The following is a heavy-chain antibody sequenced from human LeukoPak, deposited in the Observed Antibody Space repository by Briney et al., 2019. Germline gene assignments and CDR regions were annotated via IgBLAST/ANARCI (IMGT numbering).Heavy chain of an antibody. CDR3: ARGEWSSSPFDS. CDR2: ISTSSSYI. J-gene: IGHJ4*02. D-gene: IGHD6-6*01. CDR1: GFTFSSYT. Sequence: GGSLRLSCAASGFTFSSYTMNWVRQAPGKGLEWVSFISTSSSYIYYADSVKGRFTISRDNAKNSLYLQMNSLRAEDTAVYYCARGEWSSSPFDSWGQGTLVTVSS. V-gene: IGHV3-21*01.